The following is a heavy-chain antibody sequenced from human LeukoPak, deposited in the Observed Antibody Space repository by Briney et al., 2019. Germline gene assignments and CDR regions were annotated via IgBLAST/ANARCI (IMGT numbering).Heavy chain of an antibody. D-gene: IGHD2-15*01. CDR3: ARDLGVGLSYDYADY. Sequence: GGSLRLSCAASGFTFSDYYMSWIRQAPGKGLEWVSYISSSGGTIYYADSVKGRFTISRDNAKNSLYLQMNSLRAEDTAVYYCARDLGVGLSYDYADYWGQGTLVTVSS. CDR1: GFTFSDYY. V-gene: IGHV3-11*01. J-gene: IGHJ4*02. CDR2: ISSSGGTI.